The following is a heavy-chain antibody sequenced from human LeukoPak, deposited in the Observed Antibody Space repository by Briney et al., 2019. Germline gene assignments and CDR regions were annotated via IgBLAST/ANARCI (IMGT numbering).Heavy chain of an antibody. V-gene: IGHV3-30*04. D-gene: IGHD5-24*01. J-gene: IGHJ4*02. CDR1: GFNFDNFA. CDR3: ARPSPPGDGYNPPDH. Sequence: GGSLRLSCVVSGFNFDNFAMHWVRQPLGKGLEWVAVISHDGRTKYYADSMRGRITISRDNSKNTLFLQMNNLRSEDTAVYFCARPSPPGDGYNPPDHWGQGTLVTVSS. CDR2: ISHDGRTK.